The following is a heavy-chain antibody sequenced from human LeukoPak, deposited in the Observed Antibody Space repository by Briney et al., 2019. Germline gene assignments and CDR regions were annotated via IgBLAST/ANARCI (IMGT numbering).Heavy chain of an antibody. V-gene: IGHV3-21*01. J-gene: IGHJ6*02. CDR3: ARDLGLSRAYYYDSSGRWDYYYGMDV. D-gene: IGHD3-22*01. Sequence: GGSLRLSCAASGFTFSSYSMTWVRQAPGKGLEWVSSISSSSSYIYYADSVKGRFTISRDNAKNSLYLQMNSLRAEDTAVYYCARDLGLSRAYYYDSSGRWDYYYGMDVWGQGTTVTVSS. CDR2: ISSSSSYI. CDR1: GFTFSSYS.